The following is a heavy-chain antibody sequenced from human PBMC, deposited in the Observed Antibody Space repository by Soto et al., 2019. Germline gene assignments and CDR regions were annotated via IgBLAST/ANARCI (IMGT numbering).Heavy chain of an antibody. Sequence: GASVKVSCKASGGTFSSYALSWVRQATGKGLEWMGGIIPNFGTANYAQKFQGRVTMTADESTSTAYMELSSLRSEDTAVYYCAQTLGLAGAGSGRFDLWGRGTLVTVSS. CDR1: GGTFSSYA. D-gene: IGHD6-19*01. J-gene: IGHJ2*01. CDR3: AQTLGLAGAGSGRFDL. CDR2: IIPNFGTA. V-gene: IGHV1-69*13.